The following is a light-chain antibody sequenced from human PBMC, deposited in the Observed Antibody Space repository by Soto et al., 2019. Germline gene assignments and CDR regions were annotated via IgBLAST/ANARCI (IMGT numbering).Light chain of an antibody. V-gene: IGKV3-15*01. CDR1: QSVSSD. CDR2: GAS. J-gene: IGKJ1*01. Sequence: EILMTQSPATLSVSPGERATLSCRASQSVSSDLAWYQQRPGQAPRLLIYGASTRATGIPARFSGSGSGTEFTLTISSLQSEDFAVYYGQQYNNWPPGTSGQGNKVE. CDR3: QQYNNWPPGT.